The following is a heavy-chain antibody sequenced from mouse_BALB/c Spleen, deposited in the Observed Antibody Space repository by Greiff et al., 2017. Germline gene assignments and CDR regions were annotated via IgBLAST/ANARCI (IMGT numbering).Heavy chain of an antibody. CDR2: IRNKANGYTT. D-gene: IGHD4-1*01. J-gene: IGHJ4*01. CDR3: ARGLGSDAMDY. Sequence: DVKLVESGGGLVQPGGSLRLSCATSGFTFTDYYMSWVRQPPGKALEWLGFIRNKANGYTTEYSASVKGRFTISRDNSQSILYLQMNTLRAEDSATYYCARGLGSDAMDYWGQGTSVTVSS. V-gene: IGHV7-3*02. CDR1: GFTFTDYY.